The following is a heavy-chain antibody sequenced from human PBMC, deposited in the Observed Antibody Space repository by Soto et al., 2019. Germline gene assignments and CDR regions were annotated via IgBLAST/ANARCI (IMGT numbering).Heavy chain of an antibody. CDR2: IIPIFGTA. V-gene: IGHV1-69*13. Sequence: GASVKVSCKASGGTFSSYAISWVRQAPGQGLEWMGGIIPIFGTANYAQKFQGRVTITADESTSTAYMELSSLRSEDTAVYYCAREDRGAARPARTLSYYYYYGMDVWGQGTTVTVSS. CDR1: GGTFSSYA. D-gene: IGHD6-6*01. CDR3: AREDRGAARPARTLSYYYYYGMDV. J-gene: IGHJ6*02.